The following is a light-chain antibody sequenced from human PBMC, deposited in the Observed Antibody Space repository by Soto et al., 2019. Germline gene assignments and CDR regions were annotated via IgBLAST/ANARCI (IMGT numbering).Light chain of an antibody. Sequence: QSVLTQPPSVSGAPGQRVTISCTGSSSNIGAGFDVHWYQHLPGTAPKLLIYGNNNRPSGVPDRFSGSKSGTSASLAITGLQAEDEADYYCQSYDRSLSGFYVFGTVTKLTVL. CDR1: SSNIGAGFD. CDR3: QSYDRSLSGFYV. CDR2: GNN. V-gene: IGLV1-40*01. J-gene: IGLJ1*01.